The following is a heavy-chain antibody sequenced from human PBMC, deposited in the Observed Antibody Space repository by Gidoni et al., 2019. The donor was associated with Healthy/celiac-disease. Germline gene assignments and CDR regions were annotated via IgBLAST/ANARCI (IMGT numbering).Heavy chain of an antibody. J-gene: IGHJ6*02. D-gene: IGHD6-6*01. CDR2: ISWNSGSI. CDR1: GFTFDDYA. V-gene: IGHV3-9*01. Sequence: EVQLVESGGGLVQPGRSLRLSCAASGFTFDDYAMHWVRQAPGKGLEWVSGISWNSGSIGYADSVKGRFTISRDNAKNSLYLQMNSLRAEDTALYYCAKDAADYSSSGMDVWGQGTTVTVSS. CDR3: AKDAADYSSSGMDV.